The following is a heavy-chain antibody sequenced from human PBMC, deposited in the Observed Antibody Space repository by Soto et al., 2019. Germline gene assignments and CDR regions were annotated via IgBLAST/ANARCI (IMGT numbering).Heavy chain of an antibody. CDR2: IWYDGTNK. Sequence: QVQLVESGGGVVQPGRSLRLSCAASGFIFSSYGMHWVRQAPGKGLDWVAVIWYDGTNKYYADSVKGRFTISRDNSKNTLYLQMNGLRAEDTAVYYCAGVAGELGFDYWGQGTLVTVSS. J-gene: IGHJ4*02. CDR1: GFIFSSYG. V-gene: IGHV3-33*01. CDR3: AGVAGELGFDY. D-gene: IGHD1-26*01.